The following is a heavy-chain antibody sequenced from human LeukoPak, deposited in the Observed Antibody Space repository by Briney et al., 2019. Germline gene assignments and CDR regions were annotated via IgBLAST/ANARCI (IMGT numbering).Heavy chain of an antibody. V-gene: IGHV3-53*01. CDR3: ARDRGKKNWFDP. CDR2: IYSGGST. J-gene: IGHJ5*02. Sequence: PGGSLRLSCAASGFTVSSNYMSWVRQAPGKGLEWVSVIYSGGSTYYADSVKGRFTISRDNSKNTLYLQMYSLRAEDTAVYYCARDRGKKNWFDPWGQGTLVTVSS. CDR1: GFTVSSNY.